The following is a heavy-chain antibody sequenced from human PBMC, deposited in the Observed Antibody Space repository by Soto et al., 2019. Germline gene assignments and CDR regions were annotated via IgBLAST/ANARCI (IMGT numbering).Heavy chain of an antibody. CDR1: GGSISSYY. J-gene: IGHJ6*02. D-gene: IGHD3-3*01. CDR2: IYTSGST. Sequence: SETLSLTCTVSGGSISSYYWSWIRQPAGKGLEWIGRIYTSGSTNYNPSLKSRVTMSVDTSKNQFSLKLSSVTAADTAVYYCARDYDFWSGAVYYYYGMDFWGQGTTVTVSS. CDR3: ARDYDFWSGAVYYYYGMDF. V-gene: IGHV4-4*07.